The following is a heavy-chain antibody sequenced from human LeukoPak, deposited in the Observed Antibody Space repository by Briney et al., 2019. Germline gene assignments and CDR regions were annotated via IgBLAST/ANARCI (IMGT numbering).Heavy chain of an antibody. J-gene: IGHJ4*02. V-gene: IGHV3-23*01. CDR3: AKDSGYSSGWYNY. D-gene: IGHD6-19*01. CDR1: GFTFSSYA. CDR2: VSGGGGST. Sequence: GVSLRLSCSASGFTFSSYAMSWVRQAPGKGLDWVSSVSGGGGSTYYADSVKGRFTISRDNSKNTLAMQMNSLRGEDTAVYYCAKDSGYSSGWYNYWGQGTLVTVSS.